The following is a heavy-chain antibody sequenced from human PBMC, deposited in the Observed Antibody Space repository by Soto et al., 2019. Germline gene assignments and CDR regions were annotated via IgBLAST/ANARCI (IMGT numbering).Heavy chain of an antibody. CDR2: IYWDDHT. CDR3: AHFGPEGSFDS. J-gene: IGHJ4*02. CDR1: GFSLSATGAG. V-gene: IGHV2-5*02. D-gene: IGHD3-10*01. Sequence: QITLKESGPTLVSPTQTLTLTCTFSGFSLSATGAGVAWMRQPPGKALAWLALIYWDDHTFYSQSLKTRLTITKDSSKNPGAHTMTNLDPVVTATYDGAHFGPEGSFDSWGQGTLVTVSS.